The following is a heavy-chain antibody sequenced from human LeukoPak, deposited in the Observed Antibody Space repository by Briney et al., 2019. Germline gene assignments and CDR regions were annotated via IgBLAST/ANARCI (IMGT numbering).Heavy chain of an antibody. CDR1: GFTFSSYG. CDR2: IWYDGSNK. D-gene: IGHD2-2*01. V-gene: IGHV3-33*06. J-gene: IGHJ4*02. CDR3: AKDAPPRVVPAAYFDY. Sequence: PGRSLRLSCAASGFTFSSYGMHWVRQTPGKGLEWVAVIWYDGSNKYHADSVKGRFTISRDNSKNTLYLQMNSLRAEDTAVYYCAKDAPPRVVPAAYFDYWGQGTLVTVSS.